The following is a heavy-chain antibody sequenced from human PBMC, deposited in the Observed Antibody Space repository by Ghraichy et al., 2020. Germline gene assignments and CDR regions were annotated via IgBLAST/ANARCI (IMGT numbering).Heavy chain of an antibody. CDR3: ARVVVVAESEYYYYYYMDV. V-gene: IGHV4-30-4*01. D-gene: IGHD2-15*01. CDR1: GGSISSGDYY. J-gene: IGHJ6*03. CDR2: IYYSGST. Sequence: SETLSLTCTVSGGSISSGDYYWSWIRQPPGKGLEWIGYIYYSGSTYYNPSLKSRVTISVDTSKNQFSLKLSSVTAADTAVYYWARVVVVAESEYYYYYYMDVWGKGTTVTVSS.